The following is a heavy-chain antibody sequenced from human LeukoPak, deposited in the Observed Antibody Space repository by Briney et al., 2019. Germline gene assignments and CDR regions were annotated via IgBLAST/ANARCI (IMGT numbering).Heavy chain of an antibody. J-gene: IGHJ5*02. CDR2: IRYDGSNK. CDR3: AKDHGSSGWFDP. Sequence: PGGALRLSCAASGFTFSSYGMHWVRQAPGKGLEWVAFIRYDGSNKYYADSVKGRFTISRDNSKNTLYLQMNSLRAEDTAVYYCAKDHGSSGWFDPWGKGTLVTVSS. V-gene: IGHV3-30*02. D-gene: IGHD2-2*03. CDR1: GFTFSSYG.